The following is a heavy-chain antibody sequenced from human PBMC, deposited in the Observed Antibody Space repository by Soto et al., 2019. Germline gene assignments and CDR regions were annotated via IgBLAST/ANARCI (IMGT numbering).Heavy chain of an antibody. D-gene: IGHD4-17*01. J-gene: IGHJ2*01. CDR2: IYHSGNT. Sequence: QVQLQEAGPEMVRPSDTLSLTCAVSGGSIKDNYWNWIRQSPGTGLEWIGYIYHSGNTNYNPSLKGRVTLSPDTSNNQVSLKLNSVAAADTAVYYCARGGVYGDYDWYFDLWGHGTLVTVSS. CDR1: GGSIKDNY. CDR3: ARGGVYGDYDWYFDL. V-gene: IGHV4-59*07.